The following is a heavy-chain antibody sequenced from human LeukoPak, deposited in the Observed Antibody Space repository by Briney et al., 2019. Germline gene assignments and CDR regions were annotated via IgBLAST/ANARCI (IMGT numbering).Heavy chain of an antibody. Sequence: EASVKVSCKASGYTFTSYGISWVRQAPGQGLEWVGWISAYNGNTNYAQKLQGRVTMTTDTSTSTAYMELRSLRSDDTAVYYCAGTYCSGGSCPPDYWGQGTLVTVSS. D-gene: IGHD2-15*01. J-gene: IGHJ4*02. CDR2: ISAYNGNT. CDR3: AGTYCSGGSCPPDY. V-gene: IGHV1-18*01. CDR1: GYTFTSYG.